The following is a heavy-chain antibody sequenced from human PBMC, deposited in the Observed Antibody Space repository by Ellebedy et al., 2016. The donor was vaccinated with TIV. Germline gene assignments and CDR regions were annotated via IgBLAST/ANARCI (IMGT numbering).Heavy chain of an antibody. J-gene: IGHJ6*02. V-gene: IGHV1-46*01. CDR1: GYTFTSYY. CDR2: INPNGGGA. Sequence: ASVKVSXKASGYTFTSYYMHWVRQAPGQGLEWMGIINPNGGGATYAQKFQGRVTMTTDTSTSTVYMELSSLRSEDTAVYYCARGFGMVRGVTGMDVWGQGTPVTVSS. CDR3: ARGFGMVRGVTGMDV. D-gene: IGHD3-10*01.